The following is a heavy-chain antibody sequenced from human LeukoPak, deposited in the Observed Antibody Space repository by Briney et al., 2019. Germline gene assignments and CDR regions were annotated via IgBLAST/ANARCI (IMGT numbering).Heavy chain of an antibody. CDR1: RYTFTSYD. D-gene: IGHD3-3*01. J-gene: IGHJ4*02. Sequence: ASVKVSCKASRYTFTSYDINWVRQATGQGLEWMGWMNPNSGNTGYAQKFQGRVTITTDESTSTAYMELSSLRSEDTAVYYCASALRFLEWLLFDYWGQGTLVTVSS. V-gene: IGHV1-8*01. CDR2: MNPNSGNT. CDR3: ASALRFLEWLLFDY.